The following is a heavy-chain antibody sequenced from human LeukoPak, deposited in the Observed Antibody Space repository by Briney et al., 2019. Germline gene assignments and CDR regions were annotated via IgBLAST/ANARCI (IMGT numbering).Heavy chain of an antibody. CDR1: GGSISNYY. Sequence: SETLSLTCTVSGGSISNYYWSWIRQPPGKGLEWIGYIYYSGSTNYNPSLKSRVTISVDTSKNQFSLKLNSVTAADTAVYYCARHYGPWGQGTLVTVSS. J-gene: IGHJ5*02. CDR2: IYYSGST. V-gene: IGHV4-59*08. CDR3: ARHYGP. D-gene: IGHD3-10*01.